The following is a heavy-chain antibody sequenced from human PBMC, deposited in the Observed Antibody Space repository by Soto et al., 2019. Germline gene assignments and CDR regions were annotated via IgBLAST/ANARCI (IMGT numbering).Heavy chain of an antibody. CDR1: GFTVSSNY. D-gene: IGHD3-3*01. CDR2: IYSGGST. V-gene: IGHV3-53*02. CDR3: ARGLSGKGDYFDY. J-gene: IGHJ4*02. Sequence: EVQLVETGGGLIQPGGSLRLSCAASGFTVSSNYMSWVRQAPGKGLEWVSVIYSGGSTYYAASVKGRFTISRDNSKNTLYLQMNSLRAEDTAVYYCARGLSGKGDYFDYWGQGTLVTVSS.